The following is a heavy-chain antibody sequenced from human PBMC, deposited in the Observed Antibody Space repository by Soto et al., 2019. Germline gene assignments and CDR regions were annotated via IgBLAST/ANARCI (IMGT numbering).Heavy chain of an antibody. V-gene: IGHV3-23*01. CDR1: GFICSSYD. Sequence: LRLSCAASGFICSSYDMSWVRQAPGRGLEWVSTILVDGRAFYVDSVRGRFTISRDTSKNTVYLQMNSLTAGDTALYYCAKATATGGGAFDICGQGTMVTVSS. CDR3: AKATATGGGAFDI. CDR2: ILVDGRA. D-gene: IGHD2-8*02. J-gene: IGHJ3*02.